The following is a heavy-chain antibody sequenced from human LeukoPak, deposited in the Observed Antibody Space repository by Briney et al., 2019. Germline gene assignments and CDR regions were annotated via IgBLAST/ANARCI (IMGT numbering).Heavy chain of an antibody. D-gene: IGHD6-13*01. J-gene: IGHJ4*02. CDR1: GFTFSSYA. CDR3: AKGADVLIPAAGSLFDY. Sequence: GSLRLSCAASGFTFSSYAMSWVRQVPGKGLEWVSAISGSGGSTDYADSVKGRVTISRDNSKNTLYLQMNSLRAEDTAVYYCAKGADVLIPAAGSLFDYWGQGTLVTLSS. V-gene: IGHV3-23*01. CDR2: ISGSGGST.